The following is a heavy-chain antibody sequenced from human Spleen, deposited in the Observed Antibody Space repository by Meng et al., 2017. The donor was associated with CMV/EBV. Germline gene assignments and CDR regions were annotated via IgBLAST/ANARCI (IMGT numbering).Heavy chain of an antibody. CDR1: GFTFSRSW. CDR2: ISSDGSDT. Sequence: GESLKISCAASGFTFSRSWMHWVRQAPGKGLVWVSRISSDGSDTNYADSVKGRFTISRDNAKNTVYLQMNSLRAEDTAVYYCAKDISWWNLGYWGQGTLVTVSS. J-gene: IGHJ4*02. V-gene: IGHV3-74*01. D-gene: IGHD2-15*01. CDR3: AKDISWWNLGY.